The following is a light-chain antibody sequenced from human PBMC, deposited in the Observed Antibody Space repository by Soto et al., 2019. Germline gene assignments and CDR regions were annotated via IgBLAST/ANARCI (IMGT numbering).Light chain of an antibody. V-gene: IGLV2-8*01. CDR1: SSDVGGYNY. CDR2: EVN. J-gene: IGLJ3*02. CDR3: SSYVGSNRGV. Sequence: QSVLTQPPSASGSPGQSVTISCTGSSSDVGGYNYVSWYQHHPGKAPRLMIYEVNKRPSGVPDRFSGSKSGNTASLTVSGLQAEDEADYYCSSYVGSNRGVFGGGTKVT.